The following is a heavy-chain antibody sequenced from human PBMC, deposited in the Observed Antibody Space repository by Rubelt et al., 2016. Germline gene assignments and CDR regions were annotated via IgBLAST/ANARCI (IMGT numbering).Heavy chain of an antibody. D-gene: IGHD3-22*01. CDR3: AMQSADETSGYYYVHF. CDR1: GGSISSYY. J-gene: IGHJ4*02. CDR2: IYYSGST. V-gene: IGHV4-59*08. Sequence: QVQLQESGPGLVKPSETLSLTCTVSGGSISSYYWNWIRQSPGKGLEWIGYIYYSGSTNYSPSPKGRVTISVDTSKNQFSLKRTSGTAAETAIYYGAMQSADETSGYYYVHFWGQGARVTVSS.